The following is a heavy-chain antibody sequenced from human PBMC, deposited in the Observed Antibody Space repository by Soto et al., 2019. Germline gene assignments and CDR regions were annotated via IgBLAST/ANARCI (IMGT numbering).Heavy chain of an antibody. D-gene: IGHD4-17*01. CDR1: GGSISSSSYY. Sequence: QLQLQESGPGLVKPSETLSLTCTVSGGSISSSSYYWGWIRQPPGKGLEWIGSIYYSGSTYYNPSPKSRVTISVDTSTTQFSLKLSSVTAADTAVYYSARRSYADYVTLRGYYYYGMDVWGQGTTVTVSS. J-gene: IGHJ6*02. V-gene: IGHV4-39*01. CDR3: ARRSYADYVTLRGYYYYGMDV. CDR2: IYYSGST.